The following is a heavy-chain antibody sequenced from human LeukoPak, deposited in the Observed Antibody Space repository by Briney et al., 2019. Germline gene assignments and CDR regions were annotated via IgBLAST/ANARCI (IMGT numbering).Heavy chain of an antibody. D-gene: IGHD3-16*01. V-gene: IGHV3-7*03. CDR1: GFTVSSNY. CDR2: INHNGNVN. J-gene: IGHJ6*02. Sequence: HPGGSLRLSCAASGFTVSSNYMSWVRQAPGKGLEWVASINHNGNVNYYVDSVKGRFTISRDNAKNSLYLQMSNLRAEDTAVYFCARGGGLDVWSQGATVTVSS. CDR3: ARGGGLDV.